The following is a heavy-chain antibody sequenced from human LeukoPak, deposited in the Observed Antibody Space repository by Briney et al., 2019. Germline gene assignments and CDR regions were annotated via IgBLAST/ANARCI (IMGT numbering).Heavy chain of an antibody. D-gene: IGHD6-13*01. CDR1: GFTFSNYW. CDR3: ARDWGAAGLWDY. Sequence: GGSLRLSCASSGFTFSNYWMSWVRQAPGKGLEWVANIKEDGSEKNSVDAVKGKFTISRDNDKTSLYLQMNSLRAEDTDIYYCARDWGAAGLWDYWGQGTLVTVFS. V-gene: IGHV3-7*05. CDR2: IKEDGSEK. J-gene: IGHJ4*02.